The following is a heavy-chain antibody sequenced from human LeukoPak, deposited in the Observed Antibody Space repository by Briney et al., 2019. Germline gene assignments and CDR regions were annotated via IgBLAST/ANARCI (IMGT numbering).Heavy chain of an antibody. D-gene: IGHD6-13*01. CDR2: IGTAGDT. CDR3: ARTRPTSVAAGTHGDYYFDS. J-gene: IGHJ4*02. CDR1: GFTFSSYD. V-gene: IGHV3-13*01. Sequence: PGGTLRLSCAASGFTFSSYDMHWVRQATGKGLEWVSAIGTAGDTYYPGSVRGRFTISRENAKNSLYLQMNCLRAGATAVYYRARTRPTSVAAGTHGDYYFDSWGQGTLVTVSS.